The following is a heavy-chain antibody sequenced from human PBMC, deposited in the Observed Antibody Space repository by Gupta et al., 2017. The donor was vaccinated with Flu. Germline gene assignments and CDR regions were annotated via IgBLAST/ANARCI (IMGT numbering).Heavy chain of an antibody. D-gene: IGHD2-2*01. Sequence: QVQLVQSGAEVKKPGASVKVSCKASGYTFTSYDINWVRQATGQGLEGMGWMNPNSGNTGYAQKFQGRVTMTRNTSISTAYMERSSLRSEDTAVYYCARVLRKCGRSTSCYESDYYYYYGMDVWGQGTTVTVSS. V-gene: IGHV1-8*01. J-gene: IGHJ6*02. CDR1: GYTFTSYD. CDR3: ARVLRKCGRSTSCYESDYYYYYGMDV. CDR2: MNPNSGNT.